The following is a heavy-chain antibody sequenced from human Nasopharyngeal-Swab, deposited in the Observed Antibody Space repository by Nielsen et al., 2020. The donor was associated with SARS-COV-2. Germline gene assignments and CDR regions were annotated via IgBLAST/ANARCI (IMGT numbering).Heavy chain of an antibody. V-gene: IGHV4-34*01. CDR3: ARSTWIPLDS. CDR1: GGSFNEYY. J-gene: IGHJ4*02. Sequence: SETLSLTCGVSGGSFNEYYWSWIRQSPDKGLEWIGEINHSYRTIYNPSLKSRLTISVDTSKSQFSLELRSVTATDTAVYYCARSTWIPLDSWGPGTLVTVSS. D-gene: IGHD5-12*01. CDR2: INHSYRT.